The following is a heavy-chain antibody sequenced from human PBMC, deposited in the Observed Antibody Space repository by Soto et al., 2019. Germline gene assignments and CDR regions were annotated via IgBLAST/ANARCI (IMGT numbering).Heavy chain of an antibody. V-gene: IGHV3-23*01. D-gene: IGHD6-13*01. J-gene: IGHJ4*02. CDR2: ISGSGGST. CDR1: GFTFSSYA. Sequence: LRLSCAASGFTFSSYAMSWVRQAPGKGLEWVSAISGSGGSTYYADSVKGRFTISRDNSKNTLYLQMNSLRAEDTAVYYCAKASGLLLAAQFDYWGQGTLVTVSS. CDR3: AKASGLLLAAQFDY.